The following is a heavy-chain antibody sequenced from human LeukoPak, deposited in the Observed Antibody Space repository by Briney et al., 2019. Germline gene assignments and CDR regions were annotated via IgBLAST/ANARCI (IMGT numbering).Heavy chain of an antibody. Sequence: ASVKVSCKASGYTFTSYGISWVRQAPGQGLEWMGWISAYNGNTNYAQKLQGRVTMTTDTSTSTACMELRSLRSDDTAVYYCARVPGFVLMVYDSSTNWFDPWGQGTLVTVSS. CDR2: ISAYNGNT. J-gene: IGHJ5*02. V-gene: IGHV1-18*01. CDR3: ARVPGFVLMVYDSSTNWFDP. CDR1: GYTFTSYG. D-gene: IGHD2-8*01.